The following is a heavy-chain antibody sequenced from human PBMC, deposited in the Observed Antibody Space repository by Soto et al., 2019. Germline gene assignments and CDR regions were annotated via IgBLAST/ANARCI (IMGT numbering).Heavy chain of an antibody. CDR1: GYIFTNYG. CDR3: ARADGGSSIDAMDV. Sequence: PGESLKISCKGSGYIFTNYGIGWVRQMPGKGLEWMGVIHPGDSDTRYSPSFQGQVTISADKSISTAYLQWNGLRASDTAMYYCARADGGSSIDAMDVWGQGTTVTVSS. V-gene: IGHV5-51*01. D-gene: IGHD3-16*01. J-gene: IGHJ6*02. CDR2: IHPGDSDT.